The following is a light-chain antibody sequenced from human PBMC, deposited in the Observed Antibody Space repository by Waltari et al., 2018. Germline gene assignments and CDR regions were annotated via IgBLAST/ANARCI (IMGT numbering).Light chain of an antibody. V-gene: IGKV3-20*01. Sequence: EIVLTQSPGTLSLSPGERATLSCRASQRVSSSYLAWYQQKPGQAPRLLIYGASSRATGIPDRFSGSGYGTDFTLTISRLEPEDFAVYYCQEYGSSPLFTFGPGTKVDIK. CDR2: GAS. CDR1: QRVSSSY. J-gene: IGKJ3*01. CDR3: QEYGSSPLFT.